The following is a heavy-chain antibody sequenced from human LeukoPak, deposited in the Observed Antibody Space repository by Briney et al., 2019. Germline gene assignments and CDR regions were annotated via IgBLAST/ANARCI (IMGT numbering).Heavy chain of an antibody. CDR2: INHSGST. D-gene: IGHD3-16*01. Sequence: KPSETLPLTCAVYGGSFSGYYWSWIRQPPGKGLEWIGEINHSGSTNYNPSLKSRVTISVDTSKNQFSLKLSSVTAADTAVYYCANSSGGYWGQGTLVTVSS. V-gene: IGHV4-34*01. J-gene: IGHJ4*02. CDR3: ANSSGGY. CDR1: GGSFSGYY.